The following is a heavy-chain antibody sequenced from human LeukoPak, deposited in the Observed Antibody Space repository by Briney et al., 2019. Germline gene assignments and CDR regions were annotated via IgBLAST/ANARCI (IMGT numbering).Heavy chain of an antibody. CDR3: AGDKTTGGWYEFDY. V-gene: IGHV3-23*01. CDR1: GFTFSSYG. CDR2: ISGSGGST. Sequence: GGSLSLSCAVSGFTFSSYGMSWVRQAPGKGLEWVSAISGSGGSTYYADSVKGRFTIYRDNSKNTLYLQMNSLRAEDTAVYYCAGDKTTGGWYEFDYWGQGALVTVSS. D-gene: IGHD6-19*01. J-gene: IGHJ4*02.